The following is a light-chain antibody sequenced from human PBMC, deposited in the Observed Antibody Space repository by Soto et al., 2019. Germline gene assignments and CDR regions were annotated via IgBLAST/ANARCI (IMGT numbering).Light chain of an antibody. J-gene: IGKJ2*01. CDR1: LSLVNTDGNNY. V-gene: IGKV2-30*01. CDR2: KVS. Sequence: DVVLTQSPLSLPVTLGQPASISCKSNLSLVNTDGNNYLSWFQQRPGQSPRRLIYKVSNRDSGVPDRLRGSGSGTDFTLEISRVEAEDVGVYYCMQGTHWPPYTFGQGTKLEI. CDR3: MQGTHWPPYT.